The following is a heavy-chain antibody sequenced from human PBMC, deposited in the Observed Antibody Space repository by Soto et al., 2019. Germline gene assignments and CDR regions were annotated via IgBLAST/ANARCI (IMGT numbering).Heavy chain of an antibody. V-gene: IGHV3-20*04. Sequence: PGGSLRLSCAASGFKFTNYGMHWVRQAPGKGLEWVSGINWNGGSTGYADSVKGRFTISRDNAKNSLYLQMNSLRAEDTALYYCARMSGSWYKGWFDPWGQGTLVTVSS. CDR1: GFKFTNYG. CDR3: ARMSGSWYKGWFDP. D-gene: IGHD6-13*01. J-gene: IGHJ5*02. CDR2: INWNGGST.